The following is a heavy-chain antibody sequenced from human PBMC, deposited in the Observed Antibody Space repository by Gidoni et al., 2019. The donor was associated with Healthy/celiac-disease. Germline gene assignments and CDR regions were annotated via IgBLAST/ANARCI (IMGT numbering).Heavy chain of an antibody. V-gene: IGHV3-11*06. CDR1: GFTFSDYY. CDR2: ISSSSSYT. CDR3: ARDLKVVPAAISTGGYFDY. Sequence: QVQLVASGGGLVKPGGSLRLSCAASGFTFSDYYISWIRQAPGKGLEWVSYISSSSSYTNYADSVKGRFTISRDNAKNSLYLQMNSLRAEDTAVYYCARDLKVVPAAISTGGYFDYWGQGTLVTVSS. D-gene: IGHD2-2*02. J-gene: IGHJ4*02.